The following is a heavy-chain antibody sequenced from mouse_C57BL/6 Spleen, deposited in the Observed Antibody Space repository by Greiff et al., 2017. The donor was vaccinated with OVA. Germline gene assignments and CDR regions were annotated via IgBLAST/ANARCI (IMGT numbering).Heavy chain of an antibody. J-gene: IGHJ4*01. CDR2: IWSDGST. CDR3: ARSYYGSSYDAMDY. CDR1: GFSLTSYG. D-gene: IGHD1-1*01. Sequence: QVQLKESGPGLVAPSQSLSITCTVSGFSLTSYGVHWVRQPPGKGLEWLVVIWSDGSTTYNSAPKSRLSISKDNSKSQVFLQMHSLQTDDTAMYDCARSYYGSSYDAMDYWGQGSAVTVSS. V-gene: IGHV2-6*03.